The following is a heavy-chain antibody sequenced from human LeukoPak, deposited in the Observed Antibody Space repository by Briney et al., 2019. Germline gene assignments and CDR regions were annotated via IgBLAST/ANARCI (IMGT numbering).Heavy chain of an antibody. CDR3: ARRGAARRFDCLDV. Sequence: SETLSLTCTVSGGPMNNYYWSWIRQPPGKGLEWIGYIYYGGSTNYNPSLKSRVTTSVDTSKNQFSLKLTSVTAADTAVYYCARRGAARRFDCLDVWGQGTTVTVSS. V-gene: IGHV4-59*08. J-gene: IGHJ6*02. D-gene: IGHD6-6*01. CDR1: GGPMNNYY. CDR2: IYYGGST.